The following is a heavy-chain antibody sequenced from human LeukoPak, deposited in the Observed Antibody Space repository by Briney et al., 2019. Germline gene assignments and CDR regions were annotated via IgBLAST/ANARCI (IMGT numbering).Heavy chain of an antibody. CDR3: AKEAYYYDSSGYSVAAEYFQH. CDR2: INPNSGGT. J-gene: IGHJ1*01. D-gene: IGHD3-22*01. Sequence: ASVKVSCKASGYTFTGYYMHWVRQAPGQGLEWMGWINPNSGGTNYAQKFQGRVTMTRDTSISTAYMELSRLGSDDTAVYYCAKEAYYYDSSGYSVAAEYFQHWGQGTLVTVSS. V-gene: IGHV1-2*02. CDR1: GYTFTGYY.